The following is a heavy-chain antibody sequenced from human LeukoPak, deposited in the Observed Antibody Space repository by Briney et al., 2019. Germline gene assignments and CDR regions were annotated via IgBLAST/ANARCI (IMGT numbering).Heavy chain of an antibody. D-gene: IGHD1-1*01. CDR2: IYYSGST. CDR1: GGSISTESYF. Sequence: SETLSLTCTVSGGSISTESYFWGWVRQPPGMELEWIGNIYYSGSTYYNPSLKSRLTISVDTSKNRFSPRLTSVTAADTAVYYCARQVATGPYYYYFMDVWGKGTTVTVSS. CDR3: ARQVATGPYYYYFMDV. V-gene: IGHV4-39*01. J-gene: IGHJ6*03.